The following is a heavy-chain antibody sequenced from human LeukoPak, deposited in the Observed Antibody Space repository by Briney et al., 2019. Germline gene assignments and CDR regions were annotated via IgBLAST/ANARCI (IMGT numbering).Heavy chain of an antibody. Sequence: TGGSLRLSCAVSGFTVSSNYMSWVRQAPGKGREWVSGIYSGGSTYYADSVKGRFTNSRDNSKNTMYLQMNSLRAEDTAVYYCAREVVRGVIDYWGQGTLVTVSS. J-gene: IGHJ4*02. CDR1: GFTVSSNY. CDR2: IYSGGST. V-gene: IGHV3-53*01. D-gene: IGHD3-10*01. CDR3: AREVVRGVIDY.